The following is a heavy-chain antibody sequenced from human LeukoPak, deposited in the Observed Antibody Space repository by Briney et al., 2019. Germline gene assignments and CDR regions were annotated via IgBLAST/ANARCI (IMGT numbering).Heavy chain of an antibody. V-gene: IGHV4-38-2*02. CDR3: GVGVGATTRWFDP. Sequence: SETLSLTCTVSDYSISSGYGYYWGWIRQPPGKGLEWIGEINHSGSTNYNPSLKSRVTISVDTSKNQFSLKLSSVTAADTAVYYCGVGVGATTRWFDPWGQGTLVTVSS. CDR2: INHSGST. D-gene: IGHD1-26*01. J-gene: IGHJ5*02. CDR1: DYSISSGYGYY.